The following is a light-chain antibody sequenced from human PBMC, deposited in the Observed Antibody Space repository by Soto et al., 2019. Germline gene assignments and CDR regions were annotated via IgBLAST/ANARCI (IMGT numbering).Light chain of an antibody. V-gene: IGKV3D-15*01. Sequence: EIVMTQSPATLSVSPGERATLSCRASQGVSSNLAWYQQKPGQAPRLLIYDASYRATGIPARFSGSGSGTGFTLTISSLEPEDFAIYYCQQYNKGPVTFGQGTKVDI. CDR2: DAS. CDR1: QGVSSN. CDR3: QQYNKGPVT. J-gene: IGKJ1*01.